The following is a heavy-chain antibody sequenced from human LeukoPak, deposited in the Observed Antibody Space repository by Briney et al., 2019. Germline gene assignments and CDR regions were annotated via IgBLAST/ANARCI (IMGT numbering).Heavy chain of an antibody. CDR2: ISGSGGST. D-gene: IGHD3-10*01. CDR3: AKGLTSYYYGSGSHTGVY. V-gene: IGHV3-23*01. CDR1: GFTFSSYA. J-gene: IGHJ4*02. Sequence: GGSLRLSCAASGFTFSSYAMSWVRQAPGKGLEWVSAISGSGGSTYYADSVKGRFTISRDNSKNTLYLQMNSLRAEDTAVYYCAKGLTSYYYGSGSHTGVYWGQGTLVTVSS.